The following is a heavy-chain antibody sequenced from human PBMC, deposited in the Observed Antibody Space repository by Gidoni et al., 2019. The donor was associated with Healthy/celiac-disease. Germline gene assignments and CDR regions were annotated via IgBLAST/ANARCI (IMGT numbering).Heavy chain of an antibody. Sequence: QVQLVESGGGVVQPGRSLRLSCAASGFPFTSYGMHWVRQAPGKGLEWVAVIWYDGSNKYYADSVKGRFTISRDNSKNTLYLQMNSLRAEDTAVYYCARANHMVRGVITPSYFDYWGQGTLVTVSS. CDR2: IWYDGSNK. D-gene: IGHD3-10*01. J-gene: IGHJ4*02. V-gene: IGHV3-33*01. CDR1: GFPFTSYG. CDR3: ARANHMVRGVITPSYFDY.